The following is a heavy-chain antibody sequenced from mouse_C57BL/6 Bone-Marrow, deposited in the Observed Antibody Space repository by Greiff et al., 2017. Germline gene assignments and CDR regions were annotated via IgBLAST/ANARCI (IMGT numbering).Heavy chain of an antibody. CDR1: GYTFTSYW. J-gene: IGHJ2*01. V-gene: IGHV1-55*01. Sequence: QVHVKQSGAELVKPGASVKMSCKASGYTFTSYWITWVKQRPGQGLEWIGDIYPGSGSTNYNEKFKSKATLTVDTSSSTAYMQLSSLTSEDSAVYYCALHLARFDYWGQGTTLTVSS. D-gene: IGHD6-1*02. CDR2: IYPGSGST. CDR3: ALHLARFDY.